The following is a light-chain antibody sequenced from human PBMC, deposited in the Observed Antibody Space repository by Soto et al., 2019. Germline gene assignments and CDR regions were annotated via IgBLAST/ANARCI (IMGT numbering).Light chain of an antibody. CDR2: RAS. J-gene: IGKJ1*01. Sequence: EIVLTQSPATLSLSPGERASLSCRASQSVSVYFAWYQQRPGQAPRLLIYRASTRAAGVPARFSGSGSGTEFTLTIRGLQSEDFAVYYCHEYNYWLAWTFGQGTKVDIK. V-gene: IGKV3-15*01. CDR3: HEYNYWLAWT. CDR1: QSVSVY.